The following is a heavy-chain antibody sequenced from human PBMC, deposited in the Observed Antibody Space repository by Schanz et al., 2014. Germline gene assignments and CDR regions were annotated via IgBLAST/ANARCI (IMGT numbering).Heavy chain of an antibody. CDR1: RFTFSDYW. J-gene: IGHJ5*02. CDR2: IKQDGSEK. Sequence: EVQLVESGGGLVQPGGSLRLSCAASRFTFSDYWMSWVRQAPGKGLQWVANIKQDGSEKYYVDSVKGRFTISRDNSKNSLYLQMNSLRAEDTAVYYCARGRCGSTTCYIDNWFDPWGQGTLVTVSS. CDR3: ARGRCGSTTCYIDNWFDP. V-gene: IGHV3-7*01. D-gene: IGHD2-2*02.